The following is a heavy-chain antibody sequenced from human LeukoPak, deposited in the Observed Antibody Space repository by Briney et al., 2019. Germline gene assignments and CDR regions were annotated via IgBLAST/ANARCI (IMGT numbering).Heavy chain of an antibody. V-gene: IGHV3-66*02. CDR2: IYSGGST. D-gene: IGHD1-26*01. J-gene: IGHJ3*02. CDR3: AREQWELPDHDAFDI. CDR1: GFIVSSNY. Sequence: GGSLRLSCAASGFIVSSNYMSWVRQAPGKGLEWVSVIYSGGSTYYADSVKGRFTISRDNSKNTLYLQMNSLRAEDTAVYYCAREQWELPDHDAFDIWGQGTMVTVSS.